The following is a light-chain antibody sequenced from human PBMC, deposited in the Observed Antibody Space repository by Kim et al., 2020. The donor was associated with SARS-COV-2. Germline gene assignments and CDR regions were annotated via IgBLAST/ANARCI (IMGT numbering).Light chain of an antibody. CDR3: QQYDSSPRT. V-gene: IGKV3-20*01. CDR1: QSVSRGY. J-gene: IGKJ1*01. Sequence: SPGERATLSCRASQSVSRGYLAWYQQKPGQSPRLLIYDAASGATGIPDRFSGSGSGTDFTLTISRLEPEDFAVYYCQQYDSSPRTFGQGTKVDIK. CDR2: DAA.